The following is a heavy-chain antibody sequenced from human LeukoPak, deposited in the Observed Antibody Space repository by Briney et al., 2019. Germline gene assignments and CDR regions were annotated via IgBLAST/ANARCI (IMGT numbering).Heavy chain of an antibody. CDR2: INTDGSST. Sequence: GGSLRLSCAASGFTFSSYWMHWVRQAPGKGLVWVSRINTDGSSTSYADSVKGRFTISRDNAKNTLYLQMNSLTAEDTAVYYCAKGWLATIGLDYWGQGTLVTVSS. V-gene: IGHV3-74*01. CDR1: GFTFSSYW. J-gene: IGHJ4*02. CDR3: AKGWLATIGLDY. D-gene: IGHD5-12*01.